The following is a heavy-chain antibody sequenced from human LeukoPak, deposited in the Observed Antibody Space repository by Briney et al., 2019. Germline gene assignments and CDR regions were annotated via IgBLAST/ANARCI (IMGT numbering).Heavy chain of an antibody. CDR1: GFTFSSYA. V-gene: IGHV3-23*01. CDR3: AKCPRDADYGDHTGAFDI. J-gene: IGHJ3*02. D-gene: IGHD4-17*01. CDR2: ISGSGGST. Sequence: GGSLRLSCAASGFTFSSYAMSWVRQAPGKGLEWVSAISGSGGSTYYADSVKGRFTISRDNSKNTLYLQMNSLRAEDTAVYYCAKCPRDADYGDHTGAFDIWGQWTMVTVSS.